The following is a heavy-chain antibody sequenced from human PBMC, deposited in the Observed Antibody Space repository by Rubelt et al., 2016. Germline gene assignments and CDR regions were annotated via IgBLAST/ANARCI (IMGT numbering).Heavy chain of an antibody. Sequence: GGGVVQPGRSLRLSCAVSGFSVTTNEMSWVRQTPGEGLEWISVVYSGGTTYYADSVKGRFSISRDNSKNTLYLQVSSLRAEDTALYYCVKDWDTSIYDTSGYGRGDAFDLWGQGTLVTVSS. D-gene: IGHD3-22*01. CDR1: GFSVTTNE. CDR3: VKDWDTSIYDTSGYGRGDAFDL. CDR2: VYSGGTT. V-gene: IGHV3-66*01. J-gene: IGHJ3*01.